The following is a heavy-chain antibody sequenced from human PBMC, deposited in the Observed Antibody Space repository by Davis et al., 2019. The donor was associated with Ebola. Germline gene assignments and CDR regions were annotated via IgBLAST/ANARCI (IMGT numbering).Heavy chain of an antibody. CDR2: IHVNSHRI. V-gene: IGHV3-9*01. Sequence: SLKISCDASGFNIYTYGMHWVRQSPGKGLEWVSGIHVNSHRIDYADSVKGRFTISRDDAKNSVYLQMNSLRTEDTAVYYCATGRGYYYDTWGQGTQVTVSS. CDR1: GFNIYTYG. J-gene: IGHJ4*02. CDR3: ATGRGYYYDT. D-gene: IGHD3-3*01.